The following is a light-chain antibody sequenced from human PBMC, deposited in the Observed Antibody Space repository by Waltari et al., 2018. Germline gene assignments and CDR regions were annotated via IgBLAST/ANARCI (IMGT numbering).Light chain of an antibody. V-gene: IGLV1-44*01. Sequence: QSVLTQPPSASGTPGQRVTISCSGSYSNIGSNVVTWYQPLPGKAPKPLIYRSDRRPSGVPVRFSGSKSGSSASLAIDGLHSEDEADYYCASWDDSLNGHWVFGGGTKVTVL. CDR3: ASWDDSLNGHWV. J-gene: IGLJ3*02. CDR2: RSD. CDR1: YSNIGSNV.